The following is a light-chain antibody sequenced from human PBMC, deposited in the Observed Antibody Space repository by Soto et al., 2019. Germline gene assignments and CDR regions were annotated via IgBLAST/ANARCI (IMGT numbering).Light chain of an antibody. J-gene: IGKJ2*01. V-gene: IGKV3-20*01. CDR3: QQSGSSRDP. CDR1: QSVAANS. Sequence: EIVLTQSPVTLSLSPGERATLSCRASQSVAANSLAWYRHKPGQAPQLVIYGASSRSADVPDRFVGSGSGIDFTLTISRLEPEDFAVYYCQQSGSSRDPFGQGTKLEIK. CDR2: GAS.